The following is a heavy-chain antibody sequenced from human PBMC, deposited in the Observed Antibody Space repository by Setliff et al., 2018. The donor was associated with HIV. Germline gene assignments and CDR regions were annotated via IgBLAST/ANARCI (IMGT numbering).Heavy chain of an antibody. CDR2: VYHRGTT. CDR3: ARQQAWDILTSVIINWFDP. Sequence: PSETLSLTCTVSGDSISNNGYYWAWIRQPPGKGREWIGCVYHRGTTYYNPSLKSRVTISVDTSKNQFSLKLSSVTAADTAVYYCARQQAWDILTSVIINWFDPWGQGTLVTVSS. CDR1: GDSISNNGYY. D-gene: IGHD3-9*01. V-gene: IGHV4-39*01. J-gene: IGHJ5*02.